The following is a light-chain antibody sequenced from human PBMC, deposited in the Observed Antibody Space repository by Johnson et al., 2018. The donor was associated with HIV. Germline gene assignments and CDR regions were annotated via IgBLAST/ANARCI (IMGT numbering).Light chain of an antibody. CDR3: GAWDGSLSVYV. CDR2: DNN. CDR1: RSNIGDNY. V-gene: IGLV1-51*01. Sequence: QSVLTQPPSVSAAPGQKVTISCSGNRSNIGDNYVSWYQQVPGTAPKLLIYDNNKRPSGIPDRFSGSKSGTSATLGITGLQTGDEADYYCGAWDGSLSVYVFGTGTKVTVL. J-gene: IGLJ1*01.